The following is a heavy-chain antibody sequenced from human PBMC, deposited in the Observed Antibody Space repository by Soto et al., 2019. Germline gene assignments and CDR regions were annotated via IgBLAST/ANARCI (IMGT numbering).Heavy chain of an antibody. CDR1: GFSVSGSH. V-gene: IGHV3-53*01. Sequence: GGSLRLSCTASGFSVSGSHMIWVRQAPGKGLEWVSVIYSGGATYYAVSVKGRFTISRDRSKNTVYLQMDGLRTEDTAVYHCAKLGPYGSESYSFRYNWIDPWGQGTLVTVSS. J-gene: IGHJ5*02. D-gene: IGHD3-10*01. CDR3: AKLGPYGSESYSFRYNWIDP. CDR2: IYSGGAT.